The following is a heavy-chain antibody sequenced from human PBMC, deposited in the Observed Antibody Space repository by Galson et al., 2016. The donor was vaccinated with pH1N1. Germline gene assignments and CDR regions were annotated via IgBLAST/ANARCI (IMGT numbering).Heavy chain of an antibody. D-gene: IGHD2-15*01. J-gene: IGHJ6*02. Sequence: SLRLSCAASGFTVSPNDMSWFRQAPGKGLEWVSVIYSGGNTCYTDSVKGRFTISRDSSKNTLYLQMNSLRPEDTAVYYCARGYPGFSYYGMDVWGQGTTVTVSS. CDR1: GFTVSPND. V-gene: IGHV3-53*01. CDR3: ARGYPGFSYYGMDV. CDR2: IYSGGNT.